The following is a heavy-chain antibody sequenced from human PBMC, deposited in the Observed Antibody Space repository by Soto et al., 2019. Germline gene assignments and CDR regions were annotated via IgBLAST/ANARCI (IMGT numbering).Heavy chain of an antibody. CDR3: ARVPPEWYFDY. V-gene: IGHV4-34*01. CDR1: GGSFSGYY. J-gene: IGHJ4*02. D-gene: IGHD3-3*01. Sequence: SETLSLTCAVYGGSFSGYYWSWIRQPPGKGLEWIGEINPSGSTNYTPSPKSRVTISVDTSKNQFSLKLSSLTAADTAVYYCARVPPEWYFDYWGQGTLVTVSS. CDR2: INPSGST.